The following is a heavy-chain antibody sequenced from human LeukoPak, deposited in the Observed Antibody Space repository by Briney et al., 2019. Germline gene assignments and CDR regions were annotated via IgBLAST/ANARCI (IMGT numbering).Heavy chain of an antibody. V-gene: IGHV3-33*01. Sequence: GKSLRLSCATSGFTFSGYGMHWVRQAPGKGLEWVTVIWSDGSNKYYADSVKGRFTLSRDNSKNTLYLQMNSLRAEDTAVYYCVRGYYAGRGHHFEYWGQGTLVTVSS. J-gene: IGHJ4*02. CDR2: IWSDGSNK. D-gene: IGHD3-22*01. CDR1: GFTFSGYG. CDR3: VRGYYAGRGHHFEY.